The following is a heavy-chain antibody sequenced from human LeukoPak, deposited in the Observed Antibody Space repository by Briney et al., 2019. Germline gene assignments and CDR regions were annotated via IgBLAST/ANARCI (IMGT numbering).Heavy chain of an antibody. CDR1: GGSISSGSYY. J-gene: IGHJ3*02. CDR3: ARARYYDSSGYYSNDAFDI. Sequence: SQTLSLTCTVSGGSISSGSYYWSWIRQPAGKGLEWIGRIYTSGSTNYNPSLKSRVTISVDTSKNQFSVKLSSVTAADTAVYYCARARYYDSSGYYSNDAFDIWGQGTMVTVSS. D-gene: IGHD3-22*01. V-gene: IGHV4-61*02. CDR2: IYTSGST.